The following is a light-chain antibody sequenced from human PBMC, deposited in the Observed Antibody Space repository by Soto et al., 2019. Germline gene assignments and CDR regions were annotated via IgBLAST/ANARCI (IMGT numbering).Light chain of an antibody. CDR2: GAS. J-gene: IGKJ5*01. CDR3: QQYYSTPST. Sequence: EVVMTQSPDTLSVSPGETVTLACRASQSVRSKLACYQQKPGQAPRLFIYGASTRATGIPARFSGSGSGTDFTLTITSLQAQDVAVYYCQQYYSTPSTFGQGTRLEIK. V-gene: IGKV3-15*01. CDR1: QSVRSK.